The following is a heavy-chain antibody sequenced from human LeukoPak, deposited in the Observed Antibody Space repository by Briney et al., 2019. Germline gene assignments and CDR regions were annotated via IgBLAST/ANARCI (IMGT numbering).Heavy chain of an antibody. J-gene: IGHJ4*02. CDR2: ISSSSSTI. CDR1: GFTFSSYS. Sequence: GSLRLSCAASGFTFSSYSMNWVRQAPGKGLEWVSYISSSSSTIYYADSVKGRFTISRDNAKNSLYLQMNSLRAEDTAVYYCARVLHKRNYDSSTYYGYWGQGTLVTVSS. D-gene: IGHD3-22*01. V-gene: IGHV3-48*01. CDR3: ARVLHKRNYDSSTYYGY.